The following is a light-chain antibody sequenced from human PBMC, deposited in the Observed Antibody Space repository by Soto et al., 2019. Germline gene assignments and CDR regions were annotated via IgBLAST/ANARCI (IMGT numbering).Light chain of an antibody. CDR1: SSDVGSYNL. CDR3: CSYAGSVV. CDR2: EGS. V-gene: IGLV2-23*01. Sequence: QSALTQPASVSGSHGQSITISCTGTSSDVGSYNLVSWYQQHTGKAPKLMIYEGSKRPSGVSNRFSGSKSGNTASLTISELHAEDEADYYCCSYAGSVVFGGGTKLTVL. J-gene: IGLJ2*01.